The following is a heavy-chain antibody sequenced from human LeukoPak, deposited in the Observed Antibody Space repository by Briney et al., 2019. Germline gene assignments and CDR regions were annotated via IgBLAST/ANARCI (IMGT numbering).Heavy chain of an antibody. CDR2: ISGSGGST. J-gene: IGHJ4*02. D-gene: IGHD3-22*01. Sequence: GEPLRLSCAASGFTFSSYAMSWVRQAPGKGQEWDSAISGSGGSTYYADSVKGRFTISRDNSKNTLYLQMNSLRAEDTAVYYCAKMPYYYDSSGYYNFDYWGQGTLVTVSS. CDR3: AKMPYYYDSSGYYNFDY. V-gene: IGHV3-23*01. CDR1: GFTFSSYA.